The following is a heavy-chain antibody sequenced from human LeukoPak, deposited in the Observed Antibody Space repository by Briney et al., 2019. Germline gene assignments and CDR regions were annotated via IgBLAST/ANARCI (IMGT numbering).Heavy chain of an antibody. J-gene: IGHJ4*02. Sequence: GGSLRLSCVASGFSFRNYAIHWVRQAPGKGLEWVSAISGSGGSTYYADSVKGRFTISRDNSKNTLYLQMNSLRAEDTAVYYCAKDDYGDYWGQGTLVTVSS. CDR1: GFSFRNYA. CDR2: ISGSGGST. CDR3: AKDDYGDY. V-gene: IGHV3-23*01.